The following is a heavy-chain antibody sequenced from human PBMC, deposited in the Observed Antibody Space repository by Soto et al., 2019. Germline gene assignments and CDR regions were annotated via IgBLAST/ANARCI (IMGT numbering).Heavy chain of an antibody. CDR3: ARHLTYCSAGSCYSDFPYYGMDV. D-gene: IGHD2-15*01. V-gene: IGHV4-39*01. J-gene: IGHJ6*02. CDR1: GGSSVGSGCC. Sequence: QRLTCTVAGGSSVGSGCCWGLHRQPPGKGLEWIGSIFYSGSTYYNPSLKSRVTISVDTSKNQFSLKLSSVTAADTAVYYCARHLTYCSAGSCYSDFPYYGMDVWGQGTTVTVSS. CDR2: IFYSGST.